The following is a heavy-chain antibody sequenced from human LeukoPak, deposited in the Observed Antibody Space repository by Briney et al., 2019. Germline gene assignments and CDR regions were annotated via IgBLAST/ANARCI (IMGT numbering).Heavy chain of an antibody. CDR3: AREQYSYGYIDY. CDR2: ISGTGYST. D-gene: IGHD5-18*01. J-gene: IGHJ4*02. Sequence: GGSLRLSCAASGFTFSSYAVSWVRQAPGKGLEWVSSISGTGYSTYYVDSVKGRFTISRDNAKNSLYLQMNSLRAEDTAVYYCAREQYSYGYIDYWGQGTLVTVSS. CDR1: GFTFSSYA. V-gene: IGHV3-23*01.